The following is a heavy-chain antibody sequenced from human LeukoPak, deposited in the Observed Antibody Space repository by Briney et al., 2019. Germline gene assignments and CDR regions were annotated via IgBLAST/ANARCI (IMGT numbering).Heavy chain of an antibody. CDR1: GYTFTGYY. CDR2: INPNSGGT. J-gene: IGHJ5*02. CDR3: ARPGMVRGENWFDP. Sequence: ASVKVSCKASGYTFTGYYMHWVRQAPGQGLEWMVWINPNSGGTNYAQKFQGRVTMTRDTSISSAYMELSRLRSDDTAVYYCARPGMVRGENWFDPWGQGTLVTVSS. V-gene: IGHV1-2*02. D-gene: IGHD3-10*01.